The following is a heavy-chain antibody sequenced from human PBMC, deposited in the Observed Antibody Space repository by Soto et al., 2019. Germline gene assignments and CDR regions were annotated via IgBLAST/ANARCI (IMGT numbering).Heavy chain of an antibody. CDR1: GGTFSDYA. D-gene: IGHD3-16*01. Sequence: VQLVQSGAEMRKPGSSLRVSCKASGGTFSDYAFSWVRQAPGQGLEWMGGIVPRFGSPNYAEKFGGRVTITAETCASAVYIALSSLRFDDTAVYFCARDRIQLRMGKYSFNGMDVWGQGTTIIVSS. J-gene: IGHJ6*02. CDR3: ARDRIQLRMGKYSFNGMDV. CDR2: IVPRFGSP. V-gene: IGHV1-69*06.